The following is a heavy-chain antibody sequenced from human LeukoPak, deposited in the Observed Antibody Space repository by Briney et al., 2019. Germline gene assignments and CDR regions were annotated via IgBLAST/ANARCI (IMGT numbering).Heavy chain of an antibody. Sequence: GGSLRLSCAASGFTVSSNYLTWVRQAPGKGLEWASVIYSGGSTYYADSVKGRFTISRDNSKNTLYLQMKSLRAEDTAVCYCAREFPGGYMDVWGKGTTVTVSS. CDR3: AREFPGGYMDV. D-gene: IGHD3-10*01. J-gene: IGHJ6*03. CDR2: IYSGGST. CDR1: GFTVSSNY. V-gene: IGHV3-66*02.